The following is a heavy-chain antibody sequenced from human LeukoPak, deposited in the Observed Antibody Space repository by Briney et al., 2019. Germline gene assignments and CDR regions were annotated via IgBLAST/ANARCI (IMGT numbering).Heavy chain of an antibody. Sequence: GGSLRLSCAASGFTFSSYAMSWVRQAPGKGLEWVSAISGSGGSTYYADSVKGRFTISRDNSKNTLYLQMNSLRAEDTAVYYCAKEGETYYDFWSGYYTVDYWGQGTLVTVSS. CDR2: ISGSGGST. CDR1: GFTFSSYA. D-gene: IGHD3-3*01. J-gene: IGHJ4*02. V-gene: IGHV3-23*01. CDR3: AKEGETYYDFWSGYYTVDY.